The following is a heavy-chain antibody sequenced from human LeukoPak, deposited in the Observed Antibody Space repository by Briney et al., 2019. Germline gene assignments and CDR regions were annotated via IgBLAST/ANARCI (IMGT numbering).Heavy chain of an antibody. J-gene: IGHJ4*02. Sequence: PSETLSLTCTVSGGSISSSSYYWGWIRQPPGKGLEWIGEINHSGSTNYNPSLKSRVTISVDTSKNQFSLKLSSVTAADTAVYYCASLDCSGGSCLWGQGTLVTVSS. D-gene: IGHD2-15*01. CDR3: ASLDCSGGSCL. V-gene: IGHV4-39*07. CDR1: GGSISSSSYY. CDR2: INHSGST.